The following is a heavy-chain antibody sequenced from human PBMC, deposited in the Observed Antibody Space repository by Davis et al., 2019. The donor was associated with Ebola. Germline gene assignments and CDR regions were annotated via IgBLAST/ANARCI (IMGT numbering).Heavy chain of an antibody. CDR1: GDTVSINSGG. CDR2: TYYNSKWYN. Sequence: PSETLSLTCALSGDTVSINSGGWNWIRQSPSRALEWLGSTYYNSKWYNDYAMSVKGRITINPDTSKNQFSLQLNSVTPEDTAVYYCARGFLRDGFDIWGQGTMITVSS. V-gene: IGHV6-1*01. D-gene: IGHD3-3*01. J-gene: IGHJ3*02. CDR3: ARGFLRDGFDI.